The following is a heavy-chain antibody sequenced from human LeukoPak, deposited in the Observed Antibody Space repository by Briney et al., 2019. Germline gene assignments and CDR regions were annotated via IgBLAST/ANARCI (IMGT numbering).Heavy chain of an antibody. CDR3: AKDQRTYCGGDCPGGY. Sequence: GGSLRLSCAASGFTFSSYGMSWVRQAPGKGLEWVSAISGSGGSTYYADSVKGRFTISRDNSKNTLYLQMNSLRAEDTAVYYCAKDQRTYCGGDCPGGYWGQGTLVTVSS. J-gene: IGHJ4*02. V-gene: IGHV3-23*01. CDR2: ISGSGGST. D-gene: IGHD2-21*02. CDR1: GFTFSSYG.